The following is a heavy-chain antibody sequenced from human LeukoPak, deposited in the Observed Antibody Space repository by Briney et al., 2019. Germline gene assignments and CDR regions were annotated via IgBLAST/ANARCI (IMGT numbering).Heavy chain of an antibody. V-gene: IGHV3-74*01. CDR3: ARGTPPVAAAVIDY. J-gene: IGHJ4*02. CDR2: INSDGSST. D-gene: IGHD6-13*01. CDR1: GFTFSSYW. Sequence: PGGSLRLSCAASGFTFSSYWMHWVRQAPGKGLVWVSRINSDGSSTSYADSVKGRFTNSRDNAKNTLYLQMNSLRAEDTAVYYCARGTPPVAAAVIDYWGQGTLVTVSS.